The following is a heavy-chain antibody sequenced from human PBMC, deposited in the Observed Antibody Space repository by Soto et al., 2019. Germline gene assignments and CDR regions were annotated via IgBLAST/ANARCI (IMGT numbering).Heavy chain of an antibody. CDR2: IIPIFGTA. V-gene: IGHV1-69*13. CDR1: VYTFTSYG. J-gene: IGHJ4*02. Sequence: SVKVSCKASVYTFTSYGISWVRQAPEQGLEWMGGIIPIFGTANYAQKFQGRVTITADESTSTAYMELSSLRSEDTAVYYCARGRYSGYGAWSIDYWGQGTLVTVSS. CDR3: ARGRYSGYGAWSIDY. D-gene: IGHD5-12*01.